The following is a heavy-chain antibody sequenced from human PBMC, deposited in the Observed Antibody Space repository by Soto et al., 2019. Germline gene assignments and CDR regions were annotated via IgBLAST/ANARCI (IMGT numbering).Heavy chain of an antibody. CDR1: GGSISGSY. CDR3: ARSVAVPGAHIDY. J-gene: IGHJ4*02. Sequence: ETLSLTCSVSGGSISGSYWSWIRQSPGKGLEWLGYVYYTGSTNYSPSLRSRVSISVDTSKNEFSLRLSSVTAADTAVYFCARSVAVPGAHIDYWGQGTQVTVYS. D-gene: IGHD6-19*01. CDR2: VYYTGST. V-gene: IGHV4-59*01.